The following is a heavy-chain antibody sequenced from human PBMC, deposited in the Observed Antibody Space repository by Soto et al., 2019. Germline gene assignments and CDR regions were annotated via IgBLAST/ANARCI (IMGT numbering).Heavy chain of an antibody. CDR3: ARTSKLVYSSGWYNYYYYGMDV. Sequence: PSETLSLTCTVSGCSISSSSYYWGWIRQPPGKGLEWIGSIYYSGSTYYNPSLKSRVTISVDTSKNQFSLKLSSVTAADTAVYYCARTSKLVYSSGWYNYYYYGMDVWGQGTTVTVSS. J-gene: IGHJ6*02. D-gene: IGHD6-19*01. V-gene: IGHV4-39*07. CDR1: GCSISSSSYY. CDR2: IYYSGST.